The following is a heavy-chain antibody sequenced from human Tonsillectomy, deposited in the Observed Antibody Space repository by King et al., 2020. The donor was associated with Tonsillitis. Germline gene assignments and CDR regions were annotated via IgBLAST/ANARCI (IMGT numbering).Heavy chain of an antibody. J-gene: IGHJ4*02. CDR3: ARGRGGGYCSGGSCFDY. D-gene: IGHD2-15*01. CDR2: IIPILGIA. V-gene: IGHV1-69*09. Sequence: HAQLVQSGAEVKKPGSSVKVSCKASGGTFSSYAISWVRQAPGQGLEWMGRIIPILGIANYAQKFQGRVTITADKSTSTAYMELSSLRSEDTAVYYCARGRGGGYCSGGSCFDYWGQGTLVTVSS. CDR1: GGTFSSYA.